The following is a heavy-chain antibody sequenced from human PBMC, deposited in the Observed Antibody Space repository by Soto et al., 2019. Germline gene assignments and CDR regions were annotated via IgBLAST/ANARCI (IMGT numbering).Heavy chain of an antibody. D-gene: IGHD2-21*02. J-gene: IGHJ4*02. V-gene: IGHV3-23*01. CDR2: VVGSGDRT. CDR1: GFTFSDYA. Sequence: EVQLLESGGGLVQPGGSLRLSCAASGFTFSDYAMSWVRQAPGKGLEWVSSVVGSGDRTYYPDSVRGRFTISRDNSKNTLYLPMDSLGAEDTALYYWAKAAGGNCGSGCYLHFTSWGQGTLVTVSS. CDR3: AKAAGGNCGSGCYLHFTS.